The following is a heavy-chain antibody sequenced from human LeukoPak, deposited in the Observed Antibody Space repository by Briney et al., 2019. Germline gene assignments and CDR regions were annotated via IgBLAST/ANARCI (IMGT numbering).Heavy chain of an antibody. CDR1: GFTFSSYA. D-gene: IGHD2-2*01. CDR2: ISYDGSNK. CDR3: ARDGGLVPAASRLDY. V-gene: IGHV3-30*04. Sequence: GGSLRLSCAASGFTFSSYAMHGVRQAPGKGLEGVAVISYDGSNKYYADSVKGRFTIPRDNSKNTLYLQMNSLRAEDTAVYYCARDGGLVPAASRLDYWGQGTLVTVSS. J-gene: IGHJ4*02.